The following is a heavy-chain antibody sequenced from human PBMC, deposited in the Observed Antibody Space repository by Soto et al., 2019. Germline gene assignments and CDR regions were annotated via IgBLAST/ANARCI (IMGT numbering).Heavy chain of an antibody. D-gene: IGHD5-12*01. Sequence: SVKVSCKASGGTFSSYAISWVRQAPGQGLEWMGGIIPIFGTANYAQKFQGRVTITADESTSTAYMELSSLRSEDTAVYYCVRSGGYSGYESGYFDYWGQGTLVTVSS. J-gene: IGHJ4*02. CDR1: GGTFSSYA. CDR2: IIPIFGTA. V-gene: IGHV1-69*13. CDR3: VRSGGYSGYESGYFDY.